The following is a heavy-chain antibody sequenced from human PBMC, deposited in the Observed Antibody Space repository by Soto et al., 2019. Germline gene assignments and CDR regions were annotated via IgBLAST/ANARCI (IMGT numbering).Heavy chain of an antibody. D-gene: IGHD5-12*01. CDR2: IKQDGSEK. CDR3: AKDMISYSGYDILDY. CDR1: GFTFSNFW. V-gene: IGHV3-7*01. Sequence: PGGSLRLSCGASGFTFSNFWMTWVRQAPGKGLEWVANIKQDGSEKYYGDSVKGRFTISRDNAKNSLYLQMNSLRAEDTAVYYCAKDMISYSGYDILDYWGQGTLVTVSS. J-gene: IGHJ4*02.